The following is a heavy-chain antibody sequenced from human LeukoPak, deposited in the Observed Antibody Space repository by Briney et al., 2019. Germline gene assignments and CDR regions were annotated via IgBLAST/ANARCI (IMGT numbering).Heavy chain of an antibody. J-gene: IGHJ4*02. Sequence: GGSLRLSCAASGFTFSRYAMSWVRQAPGKGLEWVSAIIGSGGSTYYADSGNGRFTISRDNSKNTLYMQMISLRAEDTAVYYCAKDVGLRYFDLSPLSYWGQGTLVTVSS. V-gene: IGHV3-23*01. CDR1: GFTFSRYA. CDR2: IIGSGGST. CDR3: AKDVGLRYFDLSPLSY. D-gene: IGHD3-9*01.